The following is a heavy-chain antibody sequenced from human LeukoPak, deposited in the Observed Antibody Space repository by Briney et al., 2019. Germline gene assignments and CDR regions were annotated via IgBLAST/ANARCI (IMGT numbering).Heavy chain of an antibody. CDR3: ARHKEGTSYGSGSPHFDY. D-gene: IGHD3-10*01. J-gene: IGHJ4*02. CDR1: GGSISSYY. Sequence: SETLSLTCTVSGGSISSYYWSWIRQPPGKGLEWIGYIYYSGSTNYNPSLKSRVTISVDTSKNQFSLKLSSVTAADTAVYDCARHKEGTSYGSGSPHFDYWGQGTLVTVSS. V-gene: IGHV4-59*08. CDR2: IYYSGST.